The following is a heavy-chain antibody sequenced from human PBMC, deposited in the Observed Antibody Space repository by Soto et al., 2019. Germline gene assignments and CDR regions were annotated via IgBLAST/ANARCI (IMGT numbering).Heavy chain of an antibody. CDR2: INPSGGST. J-gene: IGHJ4*02. V-gene: IGHV1-46*03. D-gene: IGHD5-12*01. CDR3: ARVRGIVATIPLFDY. CDR1: GYTFTSYY. Sequence: ASVKVSCKASGYTFTSYYMHWVRQAPGQGLEWMGIINPSGGSTSYAQKFQGRVTMTRDTSTSTVYMELSSLRSEDTAVYYCARVRGIVATIPLFDYWGQGTLVTVSS.